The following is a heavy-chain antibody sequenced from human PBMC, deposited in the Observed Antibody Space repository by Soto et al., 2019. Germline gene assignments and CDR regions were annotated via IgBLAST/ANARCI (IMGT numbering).Heavy chain of an antibody. D-gene: IGHD3-9*01. CDR3: VRDLNYGALNVSYDVFDA. Sequence: EVQLVESGGGLVQPGGSLRLSCMASGFTFSSYWMPWVRQAPGQGPEWVANIKGDGTKKNYVDSVMGRFTISRDNANNSLFLEVNSLRGEDTAVYYCVRDLNYGALNVSYDVFDAWGQGTMVTVSS. CDR1: GFTFSSYW. CDR2: IKGDGTKK. J-gene: IGHJ3*01. V-gene: IGHV3-7*01.